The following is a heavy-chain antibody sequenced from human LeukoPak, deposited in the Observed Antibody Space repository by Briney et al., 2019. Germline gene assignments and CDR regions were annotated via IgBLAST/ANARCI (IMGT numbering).Heavy chain of an antibody. D-gene: IGHD1-20*01. J-gene: IGHJ4*02. Sequence: PGGSLRLSCAASGFTFSDHYMDWVRQAPGKGLEWVGRTRNKANSYTTEYAASVKGRFTISRDDSKNSLYLQMNSLKTEDTAVYYCARVRIIGTSYYFDSWGQGTLVTVSS. CDR1: GFTFSDHY. CDR2: TRNKANSYTT. CDR3: ARVRIIGTSYYFDS. V-gene: IGHV3-72*01.